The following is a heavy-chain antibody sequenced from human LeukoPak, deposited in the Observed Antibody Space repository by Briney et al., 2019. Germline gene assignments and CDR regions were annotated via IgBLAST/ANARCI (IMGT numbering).Heavy chain of an antibody. CDR2: IIPIFGTA. J-gene: IGHJ4*02. Sequence: GASVKVSCKASGYTFTSYAMSWVRQAPGQGLEWMGGIIPIFGTANYAQKFQGRVTITADESTSTAYMELSSLRSEDTAVYYCARGAIAARYFDYWGQGTLVTVSS. D-gene: IGHD6-6*01. CDR3: ARGAIAARYFDY. CDR1: GYTFTSYA. V-gene: IGHV1-69*13.